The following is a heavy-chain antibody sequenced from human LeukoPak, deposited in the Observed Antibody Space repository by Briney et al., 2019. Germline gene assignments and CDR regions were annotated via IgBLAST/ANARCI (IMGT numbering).Heavy chain of an antibody. CDR3: ANQRSVATAGTFF. V-gene: IGHV3-23*01. Sequence: GGSLRLSCAASGFTFSDYGMDWVRQAPGKGLEWVSGMNSNGGSTYYAESVKGRFTISRDNSNNMLYPQMNSLTADDTAIYYCANQRSVATAGTFFWGQGTLVTVSS. CDR2: MNSNGGST. D-gene: IGHD6-13*01. J-gene: IGHJ4*02. CDR1: GFTFSDYG.